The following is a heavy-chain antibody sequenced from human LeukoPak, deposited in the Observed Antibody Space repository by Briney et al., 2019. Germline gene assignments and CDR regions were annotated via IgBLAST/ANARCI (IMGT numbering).Heavy chain of an antibody. CDR3: AKGRGWEASYYYYYMDV. J-gene: IGHJ6*03. Sequence: GGSLRLSCAASGFTFSSYAMSWVRQAPGKGLEWVSAISGSGGSTYYADSVKGRFTISRDNAKNSLYLQMNSLRAEDTAVYYCAKGRGWEASYYYYYMDVWGKGTTVTISS. D-gene: IGHD1-26*01. V-gene: IGHV3-23*01. CDR1: GFTFSSYA. CDR2: ISGSGGST.